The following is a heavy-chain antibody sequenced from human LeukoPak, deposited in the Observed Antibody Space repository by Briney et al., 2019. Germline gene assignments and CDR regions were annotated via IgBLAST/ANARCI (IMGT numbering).Heavy chain of an antibody. Sequence: PGRSLRLSCAASGFTFSSYAMHWVRQAPGKGLERVAVISYDGSNKYYADSVKGRFTISRDNSKNTLYLQMNSLRAEDTAVYYCAKDISSGYSDWGQGTLVTVSS. D-gene: IGHD3-22*01. V-gene: IGHV3-30*04. CDR2: ISYDGSNK. J-gene: IGHJ4*02. CDR1: GFTFSSYA. CDR3: AKDISSGYSD.